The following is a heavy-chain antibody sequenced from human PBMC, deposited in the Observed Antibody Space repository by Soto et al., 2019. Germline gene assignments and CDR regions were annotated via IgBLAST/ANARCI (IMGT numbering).Heavy chain of an antibody. D-gene: IGHD5-18*01. CDR3: ARDQIGYGRFDY. CDR1: GFTFNNYA. CDR2: INGGGIT. V-gene: IGHV3-23*01. J-gene: IGHJ4*02. Sequence: TGGSLRLSCAASGFTFNNYALNWVRQTPGKGLEWVSAINGGGITFYTDSVKGRFTISRDNSKNTVSLQMSSLRAEDTAVYYCARDQIGYGRFDYWGQGAQVTVSS.